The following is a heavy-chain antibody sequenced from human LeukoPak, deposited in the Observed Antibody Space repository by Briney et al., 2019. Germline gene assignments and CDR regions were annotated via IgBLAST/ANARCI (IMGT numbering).Heavy chain of an antibody. D-gene: IGHD2-15*01. CDR2: IYSGGST. CDR3: ARVGLRFVVVVADYYFDY. CDR1: GFTVSSNY. V-gene: IGHV3-53*01. Sequence: PGGSLRLSCAASGFTVSSNYMSWVRQAPGKGLEWVSVIYSGGSTYYADSVKGRFTISRDNSKNTLYLQMNRLRAEGTAVYYCARVGLRFVVVVADYYFDYWGQGTLVTVSS. J-gene: IGHJ4*02.